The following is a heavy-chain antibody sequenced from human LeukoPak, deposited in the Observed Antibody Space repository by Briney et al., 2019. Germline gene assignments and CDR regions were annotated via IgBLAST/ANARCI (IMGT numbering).Heavy chain of an antibody. CDR2: IFPSGGEI. D-gene: IGHD3-9*01. CDR3: AKDGGYFDWLSPIDY. Sequence: GGSLRLSCAASGFTFSTFAMIWVRQPPGKGLEWVSSIFPSGGEIHYADSVRGRFTISRDNSKSTLSLQMNSLRAEDTAVYYCAKDGGYFDWLSPIDYWGQGTLVTVSS. J-gene: IGHJ4*02. V-gene: IGHV3-23*01. CDR1: GFTFSTFA.